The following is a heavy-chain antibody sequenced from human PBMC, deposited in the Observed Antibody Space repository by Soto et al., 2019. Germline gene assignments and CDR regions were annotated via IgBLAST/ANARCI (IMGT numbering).Heavy chain of an antibody. CDR2: ISAYNGNT. J-gene: IGHJ3*02. V-gene: IGHV1-18*01. Sequence: ASVEVSCKASGCTFTSYGISWVRRAPGQGLEWMGWISAYNGNTNYAQKLQGRVTMTTDTSTSTAYMELRSLRSDDTAVYYCARDRPYCSSTSCYLGAFDIWGQGTMVTVS. D-gene: IGHD2-2*01. CDR3: ARDRPYCSSTSCYLGAFDI. CDR1: GCTFTSYG.